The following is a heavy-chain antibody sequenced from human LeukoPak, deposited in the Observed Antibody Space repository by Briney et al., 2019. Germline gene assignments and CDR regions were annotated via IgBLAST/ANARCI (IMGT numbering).Heavy chain of an antibody. CDR3: VRVSVVRGDLDY. Sequence: KSSETLSLTCTVSGGSISSGDYYWSWIRQPPGKGLEWIGYIYYSGSTYYNPSLKSRVTISVDTSKNQFSLKLSSVTAADTAVYYCVRVSVVRGDLDYWGQGTLVTVSS. J-gene: IGHJ4*02. D-gene: IGHD3-10*01. CDR1: GGSISSGDYY. V-gene: IGHV4-30-4*01. CDR2: IYYSGST.